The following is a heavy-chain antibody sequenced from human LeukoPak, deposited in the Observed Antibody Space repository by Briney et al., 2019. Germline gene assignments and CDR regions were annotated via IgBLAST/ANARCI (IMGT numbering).Heavy chain of an antibody. CDR1: GFTFSSYS. V-gene: IGHV3-21*01. CDR3: ARVWSPPYTSTWPDYFDY. CDR2: ISSSSTYI. D-gene: IGHD6-13*01. Sequence: PGGSLRLSCAASGFTFSSYSMNWVRQAPGMGLEWVSSISSSSTYIYYADSVKGRFTISRDNARNSLYLQMNGLRAEDTAVYFCARVWSPPYTSTWPDYFDYWGQGALVTVSS. J-gene: IGHJ4*02.